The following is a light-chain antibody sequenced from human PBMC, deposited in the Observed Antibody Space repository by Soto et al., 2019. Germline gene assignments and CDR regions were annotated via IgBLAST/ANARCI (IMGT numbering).Light chain of an antibody. V-gene: IGKV3D-20*01. CDR3: QQYGSSPLT. CDR2: DAS. Sequence: EIVFTQSPATLSLSPGERATLSCGASQSLSSSYLAWYQQKPGLAPRLLIYDASSRDTGIPDRFSGSGAGTDCTLTISRLEPEDVAVDYCQQYGSSPLTFGGGTQVDIK. CDR1: QSLSSSY. J-gene: IGKJ4*01.